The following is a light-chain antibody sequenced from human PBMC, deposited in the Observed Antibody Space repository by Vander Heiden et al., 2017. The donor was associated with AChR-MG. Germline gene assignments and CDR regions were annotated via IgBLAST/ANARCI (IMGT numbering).Light chain of an antibody. CDR3: SSYTSSSTV. CDR1: SSDGGGYNY. V-gene: IGLV2-14*03. CDR2: DVS. J-gene: IGLJ3*02. Sequence: QSALTQPASVSGSPGQSITISCTGTSSDGGGYNYVSWYQQNPGKAPKLMIYDVSNRPSGVSNRFSGSKSGNTASLTISGLQAEDEADYYCSSYTSSSTVFGGGTKLTVL.